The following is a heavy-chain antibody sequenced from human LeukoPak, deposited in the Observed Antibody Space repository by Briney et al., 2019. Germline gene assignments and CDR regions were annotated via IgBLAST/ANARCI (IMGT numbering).Heavy chain of an antibody. CDR3: ARRSQTVIESGAFDI. CDR2: IYYSGST. Sequence: SETLSLTCTVSGGSISSYYWSWIRQPPGKGLEWIGYIYYSGSTNYNPSLKSRVTISVDTSKNQFSLKLSSVTAADTAVYYCARRSQTVIESGAFDIWGQGTMVTVSS. V-gene: IGHV4-59*08. J-gene: IGHJ3*02. CDR1: GGSISSYY. D-gene: IGHD3-10*01.